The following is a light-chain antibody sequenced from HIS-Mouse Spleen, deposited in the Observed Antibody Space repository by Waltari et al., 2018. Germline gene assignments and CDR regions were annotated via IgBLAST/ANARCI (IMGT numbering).Light chain of an antibody. V-gene: IGKV4-1*01. CDR2: WAS. CDR1: QSVLYSSNNKNY. CDR3: QQYYSTPLT. Sequence: DIVMTQSPDSLAVSLGERSTINCQSRQSVLYSSNNKNYLAWYQQKPGQPPKLLIYWASTRESGVPDRFSGSGSGTDFTLTISSLQAEDVAVYYCQQYYSTPLTFGGGTKVEIK. J-gene: IGKJ4*01.